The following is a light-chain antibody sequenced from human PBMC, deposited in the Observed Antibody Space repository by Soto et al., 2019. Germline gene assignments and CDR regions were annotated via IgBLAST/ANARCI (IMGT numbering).Light chain of an antibody. J-gene: IGKJ1*01. CDR3: LPYGSSGT. Sequence: VLTQSPGTLSLSPGERAALSCMASQSVRSSYFAWYQQQPGQAPRLILFGASTRAPGIPDRFRGCGSGIGLTLIISRLETEDFAAYYCLPYGSSGTFGQVTKVDIX. CDR1: QSVRSSY. V-gene: IGKV3-20*01. CDR2: GAS.